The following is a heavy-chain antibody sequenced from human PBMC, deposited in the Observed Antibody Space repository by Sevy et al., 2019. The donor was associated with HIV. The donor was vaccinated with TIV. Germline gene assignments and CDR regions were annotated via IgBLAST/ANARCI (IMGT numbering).Heavy chain of an antibody. J-gene: IGHJ3*02. CDR3: GKALTIGWEKDAFNI. V-gene: IGHV3-23*01. CDR1: GFTFSSYT. Sequence: GGSLRLSCAASGFTFSSYTMTWVRQAPGKVLEWVSSLTYNDKTFYVDSVKGRFTISRDTSKNTFYLQMNSLRAEDTAVYYCGKALTIGWEKDAFNIWGQGTTVTVSS. D-gene: IGHD1-26*01. CDR2: LTYNDKT.